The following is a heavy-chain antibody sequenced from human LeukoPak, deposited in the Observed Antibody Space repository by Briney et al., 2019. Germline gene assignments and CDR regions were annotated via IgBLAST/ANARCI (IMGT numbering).Heavy chain of an antibody. Sequence: GGSLRLSCAASGFTFDDYAMHWLRQAPGKGLEWVSGICWNSGSIGYADSVKGRFTISRDNAKNSLYLQMNSLRAEDTALYYCAKDQGYGSYYYYGMDVWGQGTTVTVSS. J-gene: IGHJ6*02. V-gene: IGHV3-9*01. CDR1: GFTFDDYA. D-gene: IGHD6-13*01. CDR2: ICWNSGSI. CDR3: AKDQGYGSYYYYGMDV.